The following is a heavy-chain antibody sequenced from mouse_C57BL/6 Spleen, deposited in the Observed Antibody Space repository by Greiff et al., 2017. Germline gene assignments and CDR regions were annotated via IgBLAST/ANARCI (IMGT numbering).Heavy chain of an antibody. CDR3: AREGITND. Sequence: QVQLQQSGPELVKPGASVKISCKASGYSFSSSWMNGLKQRPGKGLEWIVRIYPGDGDTNYNGTFKGKATLTEDKSSSTAYMQLSSLTAEDSAVYFCAREGITNDWGQGTTLTVSS. J-gene: IGHJ2*01. D-gene: IGHD1-1*01. CDR1: GYSFSSSW. V-gene: IGHV1-82*01. CDR2: IYPGDGDT.